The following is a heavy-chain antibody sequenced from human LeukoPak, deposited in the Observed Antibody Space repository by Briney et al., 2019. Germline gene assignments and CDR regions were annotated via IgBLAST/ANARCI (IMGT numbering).Heavy chain of an antibody. V-gene: IGHV4-30-4*01. Sequence: SETLSLTCAVYGGSFSGYYWSWIRQPPGKGLEWIGYIYYSGSTYYNPSLKSRLTISGDTSKNQFSLRLSSVTAADTAVYYCARGTWSSSIDYWGQGTLVTVSS. D-gene: IGHD6-6*01. J-gene: IGHJ4*02. CDR1: GGSFSGYY. CDR3: ARGTWSSSIDY. CDR2: IYYSGST.